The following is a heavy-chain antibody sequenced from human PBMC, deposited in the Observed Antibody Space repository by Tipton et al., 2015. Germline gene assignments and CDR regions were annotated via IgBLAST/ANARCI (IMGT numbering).Heavy chain of an antibody. CDR1: GFPFSTYG. V-gene: IGHV3-7*03. Sequence: VQLVQSGGGLVQPGRSLRLSCAASGFPFSTYGMHWVRQAPGKGLEWVANIKQDGSQKSYVDSVKGRFTISRDNTENSLYLQLNSLRAEDTAVYFCARDLTPIRLRDAFDIWGQGTMVTVSS. CDR2: IKQDGSQK. CDR3: ARDLTPIRLRDAFDI. J-gene: IGHJ3*02. D-gene: IGHD3-16*01.